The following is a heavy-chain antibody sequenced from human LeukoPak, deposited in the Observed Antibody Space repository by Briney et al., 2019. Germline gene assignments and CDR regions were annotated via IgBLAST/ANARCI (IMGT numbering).Heavy chain of an antibody. CDR3: ARDYGGNSRRVGPFDY. Sequence: GGSLRLSCAASGFTFSDYYMSWIRQAPGKGLEWVSYISSSGSTIYYADSVKGRFTISRDNAKNSLYLQMNSLRAEDTAAYYCARDYGGNSRRVGPFDYWGQGTLVTVSS. D-gene: IGHD4-23*01. CDR1: GFTFSDYY. V-gene: IGHV3-11*04. J-gene: IGHJ4*02. CDR2: ISSSGSTI.